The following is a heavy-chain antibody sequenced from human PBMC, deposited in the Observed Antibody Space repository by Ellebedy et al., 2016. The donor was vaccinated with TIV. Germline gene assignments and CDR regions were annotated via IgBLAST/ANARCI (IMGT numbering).Heavy chain of an antibody. J-gene: IGHJ3*01. Sequence: GESLKISCAASGFTFSSYEMNWVRQAPGKGLEWVSSISCSGSTMLYADSVKGRFTISRDNAKNSLYLQMNSLRAEDTAVYYCAMEGAAGHVFEFWGQGTMVTVSS. CDR2: ISCSGSTM. D-gene: IGHD3-16*01. CDR1: GFTFSSYE. CDR3: AMEGAAGHVFEF. V-gene: IGHV3-48*03.